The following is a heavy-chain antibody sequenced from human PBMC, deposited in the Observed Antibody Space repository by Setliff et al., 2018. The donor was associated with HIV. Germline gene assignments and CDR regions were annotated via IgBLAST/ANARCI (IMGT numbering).Heavy chain of an antibody. D-gene: IGHD3-16*01. CDR1: GGSISSGSYY. V-gene: IGHV4-61*09. CDR2: SYTSGST. Sequence: SETLSLTCTVSGGSISSGSYYWSWLRQPAGKGLECSGHSYTSGSTNYNPSLKSRVTISVDTSKNQFSLKLSSVTAADTAVYYCASRSSYVPLYYYYMDVWGQGTTVTVSS. CDR3: ASRSSYVPLYYYYMDV. J-gene: IGHJ6*03.